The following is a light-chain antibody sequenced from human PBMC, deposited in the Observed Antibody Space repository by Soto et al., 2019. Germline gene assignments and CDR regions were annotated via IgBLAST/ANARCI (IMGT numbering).Light chain of an antibody. Sequence: QAVVTQPASVSGSPGQSITISCTGTSSDVGSYNLVSWYQQHPGKAPKLMIYEGSKRPSGVSNRFSGSKSGNTASLTISGLQAEDEADYYCCSYAGSSIVVFGGGTQLTVL. CDR3: CSYAGSSIVV. V-gene: IGLV2-23*01. CDR2: EGS. J-gene: IGLJ2*01. CDR1: SSDVGSYNL.